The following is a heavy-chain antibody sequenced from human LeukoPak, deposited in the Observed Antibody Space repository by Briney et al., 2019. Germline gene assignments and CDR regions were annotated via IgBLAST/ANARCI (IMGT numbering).Heavy chain of an antibody. J-gene: IGHJ6*02. CDR2: ISSSSSYI. Sequence: GRSLRLSCAASGFTFSSYTMNWVRQAPGKGLEWVSSISSSSSYISYADSVKGRFTISRDNAKNSLYLQMNSLRVEDTAVYYCARDPEDSRHPYGMDVWGQGTTVTVSS. V-gene: IGHV3-21*01. CDR3: ARDPEDSRHPYGMDV. CDR1: GFTFSSYT. D-gene: IGHD3-22*01.